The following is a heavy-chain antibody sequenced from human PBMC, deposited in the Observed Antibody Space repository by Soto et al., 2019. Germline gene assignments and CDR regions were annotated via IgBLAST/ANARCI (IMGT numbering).Heavy chain of an antibody. CDR1: GFTVSSNY. CDR3: ARDMMPLVPGY. J-gene: IGHJ4*02. V-gene: IGHV3-53*01. D-gene: IGHD6-6*01. Sequence: GGSLRLSCAASGFTVSSNYMSWVRQAPGKGLEWVSVIYSGGSAYYADSVKGRFTISRDNSKNTLYLQMNSLRAEDTAVYYCARDMMPLVPGYWGQGTLVTVSS. CDR2: IYSGGSA.